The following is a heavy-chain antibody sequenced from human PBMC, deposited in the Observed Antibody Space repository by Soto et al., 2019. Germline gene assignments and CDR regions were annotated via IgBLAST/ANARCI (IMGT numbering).Heavy chain of an antibody. V-gene: IGHV4-59*01. CDR2: IYYSGST. J-gene: IGHJ6*03. D-gene: IGHD3-10*01. Sequence: PSETLSLTCTVSGGSISSYYWSWIRQPPGKGLEWIGYIYYSGSTNYNPSLKSRVTISVDTSKNQFSLKLSSVTAADTAVYYCARDSYGSGSYYNNVNYYYYYMEVWGKGTTVTVS. CDR1: GGSISSYY. CDR3: ARDSYGSGSYYNNVNYYYYYMEV.